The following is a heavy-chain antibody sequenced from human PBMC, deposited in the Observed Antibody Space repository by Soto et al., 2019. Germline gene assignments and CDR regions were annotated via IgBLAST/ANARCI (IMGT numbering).Heavy chain of an antibody. Sequence: GASVKVSCKASGYTFTSYGISWVRQAPGQGLEWMGWISAYNGNTNYAQKLQGRVTMTTDTSTSTAYMELRSLRSDDTAVYYCARDSNSSGWRGGFLDIWGQGTMVTVSS. CDR3: ARDSNSSGWRGGFLDI. CDR2: ISAYNGNT. J-gene: IGHJ3*02. V-gene: IGHV1-18*01. CDR1: GYTFTSYG. D-gene: IGHD6-19*01.